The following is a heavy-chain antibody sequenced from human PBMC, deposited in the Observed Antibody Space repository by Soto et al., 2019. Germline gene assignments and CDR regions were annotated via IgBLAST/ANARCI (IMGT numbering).Heavy chain of an antibody. CDR3: ASGGHGYGLYARSDFDY. CDR2: IYYSGST. J-gene: IGHJ4*02. V-gene: IGHV4-59*01. D-gene: IGHD5-18*01. Sequence: QVQRQESGPGLVKPSETLSLTCTVSGGSISSYYWSWIRQPPGQGLEWIGYIYYSGSTNYNPSHKSRVTVSVDKSKSQFSLTLSSVAAEYTAVYYCASGGHGYGLYARSDFDYWGAGTLVTVSA. CDR1: GGSISSYY.